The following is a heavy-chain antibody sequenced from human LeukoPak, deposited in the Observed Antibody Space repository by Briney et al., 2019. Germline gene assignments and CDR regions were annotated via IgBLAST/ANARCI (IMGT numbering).Heavy chain of an antibody. CDR2: ISSSGST. Sequence: ASETLSLTCTVSGDSISSGDYYWSWIRQPAGKGLEWIGRISSSGSTNYNPPLKSRVTISVDTSKNQFSLKLSSVTAADTAVYYCASPSVRGVIPAYWGQGTLVTVSS. CDR3: ASPSVRGVIPAY. CDR1: GDSISSGDYY. V-gene: IGHV4-61*02. J-gene: IGHJ4*02. D-gene: IGHD3-10*01.